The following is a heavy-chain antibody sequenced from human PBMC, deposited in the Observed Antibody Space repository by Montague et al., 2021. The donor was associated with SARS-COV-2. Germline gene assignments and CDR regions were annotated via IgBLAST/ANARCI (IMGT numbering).Heavy chain of an antibody. CDR3: ARAGTITMIVVVIDAFDI. Sequence: TLSLTCVVYGGSFSGYYWSWIRQHPGKGLEWIGYIYYSGSTYYNPSPKSRVTISVDTSKNKISLKLSSVTAADTAVYYCARAGTITMIVVVIDAFDIWGQGTMVTVSS. CDR2: IYYSGST. CDR1: GGSFSGYY. V-gene: IGHV4-31*11. J-gene: IGHJ3*02. D-gene: IGHD3-22*01.